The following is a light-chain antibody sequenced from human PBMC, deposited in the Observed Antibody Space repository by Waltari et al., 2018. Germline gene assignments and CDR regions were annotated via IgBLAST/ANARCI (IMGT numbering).Light chain of an antibody. CDR3: QQYGSSPT. CDR1: QSVSSSY. CDR2: GAS. Sequence: EIVLTQSPGTLSLSPGERATLSCRASQSVSSSYLAWYQQKPGQAPRLLIYGASSRATGNPDRFSGRGSGTDFTLTISRLEPEDFAVYYCQQYGSSPTFGQGTKVEIK. V-gene: IGKV3-20*01. J-gene: IGKJ1*01.